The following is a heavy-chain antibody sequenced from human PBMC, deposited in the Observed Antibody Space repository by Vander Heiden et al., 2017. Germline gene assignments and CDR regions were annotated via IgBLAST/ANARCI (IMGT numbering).Heavy chain of an antibody. J-gene: IGHJ4*02. CDR1: GFTFRSHA. D-gene: IGHD2-15*01. CDR3: AKDQGSGYCSGGSYYSFWFDY. V-gene: IGHV3-23*01. Sequence: EVRLLESGGGLLQPVGSLRLSCAASGFTFRSHAMSWVRQGPGKGLGWVSAISDSGGSTYYADSVKGRFTISRDNSKSTLYLQMNSLRAEDTAVYYCAKDQGSGYCSGGSYYSFWFDYWGQGTLVTVSS. CDR2: ISDSGGST.